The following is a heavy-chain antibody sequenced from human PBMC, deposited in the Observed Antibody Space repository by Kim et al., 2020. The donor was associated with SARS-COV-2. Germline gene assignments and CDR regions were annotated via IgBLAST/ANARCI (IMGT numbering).Heavy chain of an antibody. Sequence: GGSLRLSCVVSGFSVRTNYMTWVRQAPGKGLEWVSVIYSGGSTFYADSVKGRFTISRDNSKNTLYLQMNSLRVEDTAVYYCARGGDDSTGYYSPFDYWV. D-gene: IGHD3-22*01. V-gene: IGHV3-53*01. J-gene: IGHJ4*01. CDR2: IYSGGST. CDR3: ARGGDDSTGYYSPFDY. CDR1: GFSVRTNY.